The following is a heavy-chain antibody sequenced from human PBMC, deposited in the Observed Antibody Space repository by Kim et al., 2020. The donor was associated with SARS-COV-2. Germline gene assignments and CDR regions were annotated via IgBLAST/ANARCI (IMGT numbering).Heavy chain of an antibody. J-gene: IGHJ4*02. Sequence: GGSLRLSCAASGFTFSSYGMHWVRQAPGKGLEWVAVIWYDGSNKYYADSVKGRFTISRDNSKNTLYLQMNSLRAEDTAVYYCARDLSPYYYESSGYFTGGYWGQGTLVTVSS. D-gene: IGHD3-22*01. CDR3: ARDLSPYYYESSGYFTGGY. V-gene: IGHV3-33*01. CDR2: IWYDGSNK. CDR1: GFTFSSYG.